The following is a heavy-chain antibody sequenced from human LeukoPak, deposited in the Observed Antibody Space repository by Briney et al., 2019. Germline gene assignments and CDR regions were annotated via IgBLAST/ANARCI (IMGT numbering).Heavy chain of an antibody. J-gene: IGHJ6*02. D-gene: IGHD4-17*01. CDR2: TYYRSKWYN. V-gene: IGHV6-1*01. CDR1: GDSVSSNSAA. Sequence: SQTLSLTCAISGDSVSSNSAAWNWIRQSPSRGLEWLGRTYYRSKWYNDYAVSVKSRITINPDTSKNQSSLQLNSVPPEDTSLRGLNYYYYGMDVWGQGATVTVSS. CDR3: NYYYYGMDV.